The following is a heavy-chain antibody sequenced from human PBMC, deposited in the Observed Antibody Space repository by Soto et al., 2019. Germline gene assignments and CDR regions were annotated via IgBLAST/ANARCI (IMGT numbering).Heavy chain of an antibody. J-gene: IGHJ4*02. CDR3: ARTSGFYFYDY. V-gene: IGHV1-3*01. CDR1: GYTFTSYA. CDR2: INAGNGNT. D-gene: IGHD3-3*01. Sequence: ASVKVSCKASGYTFTSYAMHWVRQAPGQRLEWMGWINAGNGNTKYSQKFQGRVAVTRDTSASTAYMELSSLRSEDTAVYYCARTSGFYFYDYWGQGTLVTVSS.